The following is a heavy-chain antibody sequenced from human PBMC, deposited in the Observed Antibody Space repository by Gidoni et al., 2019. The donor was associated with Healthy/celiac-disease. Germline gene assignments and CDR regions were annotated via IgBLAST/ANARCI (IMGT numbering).Heavy chain of an antibody. CDR3: AKDMGIVGRGGEFDI. V-gene: IGHV3-9*01. Sequence: EVKLVEFGGGSVQPGRSLRLSCAASGSTLVSNAMPWVRHAPGKGLEGGSGINWDSGRIGYADSVKGRFTISRDNAKNSLYLQMNSLRAEDTALNYCAKDMGIVGRGGEFDIWGQGTMVTVSS. CDR1: GSTLVSNA. J-gene: IGHJ3*02. D-gene: IGHD1-26*01. CDR2: INWDSGRI.